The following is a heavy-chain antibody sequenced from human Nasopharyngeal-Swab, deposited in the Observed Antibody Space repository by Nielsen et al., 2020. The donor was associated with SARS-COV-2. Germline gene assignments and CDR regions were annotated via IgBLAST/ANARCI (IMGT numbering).Heavy chain of an antibody. CDR1: GFTFSHYW. CDR3: ARGGIVGASTYWYFDV. D-gene: IGHD1-26*01. V-gene: IGHV3-7*03. CDR2: IRQDGAEL. Sequence: GGSLRLSCAASGFTFSHYWMTWVRQAPGKGLEWVASIRQDGAELYYVDSVKGRFAISRDNAKNSLYLQMNSLRADDTALYYCARGGIVGASTYWYFDVWGRGTPVTVSS. J-gene: IGHJ2*01.